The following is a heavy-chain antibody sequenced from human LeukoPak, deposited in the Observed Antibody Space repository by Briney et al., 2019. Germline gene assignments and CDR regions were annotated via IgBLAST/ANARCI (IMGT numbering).Heavy chain of an antibody. CDR2: ISDADAAT. D-gene: IGHD3-10*01. J-gene: IGHJ4*02. CDR3: AKARAGGSTYEY. Sequence: GGSLRLSCAASGFSISRYIMTWVRQAPGKGLEWVSAISDADAATVYAESVKGRFTISGENSKNTLYLQMNSLRVDDTAIYYCAKARAGGSTYEYWGQGTLVTVSS. V-gene: IGHV3-23*01. CDR1: GFSISRYI.